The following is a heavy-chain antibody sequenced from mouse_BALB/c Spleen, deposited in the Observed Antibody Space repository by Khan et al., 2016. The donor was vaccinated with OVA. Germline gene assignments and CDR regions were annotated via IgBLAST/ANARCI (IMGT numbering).Heavy chain of an antibody. V-gene: IGHV1S41*01. CDR2: IGPGSGST. CDR3: ARSNYDGSGLYAMDY. D-gene: IGHD1-1*01. Sequence: DLVKPGAAVSLSCKASGYTFTSYWINWIKQRPGQGLEWIGRIGPGSGSTSYNAMFKGKATLTVDTSSSSAYIQLSSLSSEESAVYFCARSNYDGSGLYAMDYWGQGTSVTVSS. CDR1: GYTFTSYW. J-gene: IGHJ4*01.